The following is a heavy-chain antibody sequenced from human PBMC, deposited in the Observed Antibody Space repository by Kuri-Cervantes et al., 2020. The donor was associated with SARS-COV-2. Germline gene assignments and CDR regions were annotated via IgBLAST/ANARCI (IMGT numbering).Heavy chain of an antibody. J-gene: IGHJ6*03. D-gene: IGHD1-26*01. CDR2: VKTNSGNT. V-gene: IGHV1-8*01. Sequence: ASVKVSCKAPETTFPNYDINWVRQATGQGLEWMGMVKTNSGNTLYAQIFQGRVTMTRDTSTSTVYMELRSLRSDDTAVYYCARDIVGAPYYYYYYMDVWGKGTTVTVSS. CDR3: ARDIVGAPYYYYYYMDV. CDR1: ETTFPNYD.